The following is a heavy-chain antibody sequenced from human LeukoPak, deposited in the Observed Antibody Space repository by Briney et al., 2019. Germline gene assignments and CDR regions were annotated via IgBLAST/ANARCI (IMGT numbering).Heavy chain of an antibody. D-gene: IGHD7-27*01. CDR2: ITTSDGNT. CDR3: AKDGGLWVSAHWGDS. V-gene: IGHV3-23*01. J-gene: IGHJ4*02. CDR1: GFTFSTSS. Sequence: GGSLRLSCVDSGFTFSTSSMSWVRQAPGKGLEWVSTITTSDGNTYYADSVKGRFTVSRDNSKNTLYLQMNSLRAEDTAVYYCAKDGGLWVSAHWGDSWGRGTLVTVSS.